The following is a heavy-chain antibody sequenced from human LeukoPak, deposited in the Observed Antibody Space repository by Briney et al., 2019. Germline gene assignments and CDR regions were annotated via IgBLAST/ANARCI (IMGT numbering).Heavy chain of an antibody. J-gene: IGHJ4*02. CDR1: GFTFSSYD. CDR2: ISSSGSTI. CDR3: ARSVVVVAATSGLDY. D-gene: IGHD2-15*01. V-gene: IGHV3-48*03. Sequence: GGSLRLSCAASGFTFSSYDMSWVRQAPGKGLEWVSYISSSGSTIYYADSVKGRFTISRDNAKNSLYLQMNSLRAEDTAVYYCARSVVVVAATSGLDYWGQGTLVTVSS.